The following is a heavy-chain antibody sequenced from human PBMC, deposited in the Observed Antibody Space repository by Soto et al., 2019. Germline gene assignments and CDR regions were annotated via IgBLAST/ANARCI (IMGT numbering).Heavy chain of an antibody. V-gene: IGHV3-30-3*01. Sequence: QVQLGESGGGVVQPGTSLILSCVGSGFTFSTYAMHWVRQAPGKGLQWVSVITSDGSKKYSADSVKGRFIISRDNYKNSLNLQMITLRTKDTGVDYCARPVASAGPDAFDNWGQGTVLTVSS. CDR3: ARPVASAGPDAFDN. CDR1: GFTFSTYA. D-gene: IGHD6-13*01. CDR2: ITSDGSKK. J-gene: IGHJ3*02.